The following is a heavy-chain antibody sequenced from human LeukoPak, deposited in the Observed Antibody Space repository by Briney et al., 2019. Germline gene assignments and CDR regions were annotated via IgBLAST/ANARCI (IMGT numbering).Heavy chain of an antibody. J-gene: IGHJ5*02. Sequence: PSETLSLTCTVSGGSISSYYWSWIRQPAGKGLEWIGEINHSGSANYNPSLKSRVTISVDTSKNQFSLKLSSVTAADTAVYYCARHPRPRYYYDQRIGGFDPWGQGTLVTVSS. D-gene: IGHD3-22*01. CDR3: ARHPRPRYYYDQRIGGFDP. V-gene: IGHV4-34*01. CDR1: GGSISSYY. CDR2: INHSGSA.